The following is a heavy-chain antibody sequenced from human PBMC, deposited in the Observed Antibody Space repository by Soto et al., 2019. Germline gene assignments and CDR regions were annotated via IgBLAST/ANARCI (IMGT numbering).Heavy chain of an antibody. D-gene: IGHD3-3*01. CDR2: ISSSGSTI. CDR1: GFTFSDYY. J-gene: IGHJ6*03. V-gene: IGHV3-11*01. CDR3: RKFWSGLHYYYYYMDV. Sequence: PGGSLRLSCAASGFTFSDYYMSWIRQAPGKGPEWVSYISSSGSTIYYADSVKGRFTISRDNAKNSLYLQMNSLRAEDTAVYYCRKFWSGLHYYYYYMDVWGKGTTVTVSS.